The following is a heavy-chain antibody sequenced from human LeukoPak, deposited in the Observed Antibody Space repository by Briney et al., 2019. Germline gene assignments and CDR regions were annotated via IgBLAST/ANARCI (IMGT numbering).Heavy chain of an antibody. J-gene: IGHJ5*02. V-gene: IGHV3-23*01. Sequence: PGGSLRLSCAASGFTFSSFAMTWVRQAPGKGLEWVSSITGGHYPTYNTDSVKGPFTISRDNSKNTLYLQMNSLKADDTAGYYCTKDPNGDYVGAFDPWGQGTLVTVSS. CDR3: TKDPNGDYVGAFDP. D-gene: IGHD4-17*01. CDR1: GFTFSSFA. CDR2: ITGGHYPT.